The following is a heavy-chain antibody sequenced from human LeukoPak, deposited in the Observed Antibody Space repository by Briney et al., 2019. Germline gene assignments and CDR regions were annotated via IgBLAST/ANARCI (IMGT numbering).Heavy chain of an antibody. Sequence: PSETLSLTCTVSGGSISSYYWSWIRQPPGKGPEWIGYIYYSGSTNYNPSLKSRVTISVDTSKNQFSLKLSSVTAADTAVYYCARQFHRYYYDSSGTFDYWGQGTLVTVSP. CDR1: GGSISSYY. J-gene: IGHJ4*02. D-gene: IGHD3-22*01. CDR2: IYYSGST. CDR3: ARQFHRYYYDSSGTFDY. V-gene: IGHV4-59*08.